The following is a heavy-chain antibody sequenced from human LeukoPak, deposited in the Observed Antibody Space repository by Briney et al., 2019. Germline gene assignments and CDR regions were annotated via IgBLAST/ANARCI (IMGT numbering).Heavy chain of an antibody. CDR1: GFTVSSNY. Sequence: GGSLRLSCAASGFTVSSNYMSWVRQAPGKGLEWVSVIYSGGSTYYADYMKGRFTISRDNSNTTLYLQMNSLRAEDTAVYYCARATSYWFDYWGQGTLVTVSS. J-gene: IGHJ4*02. CDR3: ARATSYWFDY. D-gene: IGHD1-26*01. CDR2: IYSGGST. V-gene: IGHV3-66*01.